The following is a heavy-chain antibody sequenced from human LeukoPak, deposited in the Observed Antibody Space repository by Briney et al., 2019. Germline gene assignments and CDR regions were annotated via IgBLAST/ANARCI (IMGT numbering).Heavy chain of an antibody. J-gene: IGHJ4*02. Sequence: SSYYWGWIRQPPGKGLEWVSYISSSSSTIYYADSVKGRFTISRDNAKNSLYLQMNSLRAEDTAVYYCAREFSGSNYGFPFDYWGQGTLVTVSS. CDR3: AREFSGSNYGFPFDY. V-gene: IGHV3-48*01. D-gene: IGHD1-26*01. CDR2: ISSSSSTI. CDR1: SSYY.